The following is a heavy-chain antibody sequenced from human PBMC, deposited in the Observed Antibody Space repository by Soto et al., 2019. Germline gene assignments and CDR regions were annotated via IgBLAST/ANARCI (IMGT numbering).Heavy chain of an antibody. CDR1: GYSFTSYW. J-gene: IGHJ6*02. D-gene: IGHD5-18*01. V-gene: IGHV5-10-1*03. CDR2: IDPSDSYT. Sequence: EVQLVQSGAEVKKPGESLRISCKGSGYSFTSYWISWVRQMPGKGLEWMGRIDPSDSYTNYSPSFQGHVTISADKSISTAYLQWSSLKASDTAMYYCATRRWRGYSYGDYYYYGMDVWGQGTTVTVSS. CDR3: ATRRWRGYSYGDYYYYGMDV.